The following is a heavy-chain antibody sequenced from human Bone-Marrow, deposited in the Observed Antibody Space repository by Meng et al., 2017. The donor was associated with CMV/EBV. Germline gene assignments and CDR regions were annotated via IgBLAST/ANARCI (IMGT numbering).Heavy chain of an antibody. J-gene: IGHJ6*02. CDR1: GDSVSGNSAA. V-gene: IGHV6-1*01. D-gene: IGHD4-23*01. Sequence: LRLSFALSGDSVSGNSAAWNWIRQSPSRGLEWLGMTYYRSKWYNDYAVSVKSRITINPDTSKNQFSLQLHSVTPEDTAVYYCERGGRGGAGGNSKYYYYYGMDVWGQGTTVTVSS. CDR3: ERGGRGGAGGNSKYYYYYGMDV. CDR2: TYYRSKWYN.